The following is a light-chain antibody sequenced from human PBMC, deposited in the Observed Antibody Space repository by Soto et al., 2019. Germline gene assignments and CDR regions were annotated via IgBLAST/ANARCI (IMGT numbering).Light chain of an antibody. CDR1: SRDVGFYSY. J-gene: IGLJ3*02. Sequence: QSALTKPASVSESPGQSITISCTGTSRDVGFYSYVSWYQHHPGNAPKLLIYDVANRPSGVSNRFSGSESDNTAYLSISGLQAEDEADYYCSSYTRSGTPVFGGGTKVTVL. V-gene: IGLV2-14*03. CDR2: DVA. CDR3: SSYTRSGTPV.